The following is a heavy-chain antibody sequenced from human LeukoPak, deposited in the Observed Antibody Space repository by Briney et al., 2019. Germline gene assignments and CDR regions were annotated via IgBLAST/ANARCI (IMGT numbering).Heavy chain of an antibody. CDR2: IYHSGST. D-gene: IGHD1-26*01. CDR3: ARQEGGSYGY. V-gene: IGHV4-38-2*02. Sequence: SETLSLTCTVSGYSISSGYYWGWIRPPPGKGLEWIGSIYHSGSTYYNPSLKSRVTISVDTSKNQFSLKLSSVTAADTAVYYCARQEGGSYGYWGQGTLVTVSS. J-gene: IGHJ4*02. CDR1: GYSISSGYY.